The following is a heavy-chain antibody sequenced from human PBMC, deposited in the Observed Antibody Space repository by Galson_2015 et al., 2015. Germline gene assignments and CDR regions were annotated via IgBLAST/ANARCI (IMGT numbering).Heavy chain of an antibody. CDR1: GGSISSSSYY. J-gene: IGHJ4*02. D-gene: IGHD4-17*01. V-gene: IGHV4-39*01. CDR3: ARTPYYGDSYFDY. CDR2: IYYSGST. Sequence: SETLSLTCTVSGGSISSSSYYWGWIRQPPGKGLEWIGSIYYSGSTYYNPSLKSRVTISVDTSKNQFYLRLSSVTAADTAVYYCARTPYYGDSYFDYWGQGTLVTVSS.